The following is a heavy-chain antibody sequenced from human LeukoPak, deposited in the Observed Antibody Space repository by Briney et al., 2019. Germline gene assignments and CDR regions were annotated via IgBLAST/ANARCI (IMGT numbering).Heavy chain of an antibody. CDR2: IYYSGRT. J-gene: IGHJ3*02. CDR1: GGSLTSSNQY. D-gene: IGHD5-18*01. Sequence: SETLSLTCSVVGGSLTSSNQYWGWIRQPPGKGLEWIGSIYYSGRTYYNPSLKSRATISVDTSKNQFSLKLSSVTAADTAVYYCARPDQRGYNYDYSAFDIWGQGTTVTVSS. V-gene: IGHV4-39*01. CDR3: ARPDQRGYNYDYSAFDI.